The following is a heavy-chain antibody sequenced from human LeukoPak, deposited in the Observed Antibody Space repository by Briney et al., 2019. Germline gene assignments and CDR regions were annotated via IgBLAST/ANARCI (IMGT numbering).Heavy chain of an antibody. CDR1: GFTFSSYA. CDR2: IWYDGSNK. Sequence: GGSLRLSCAASGFTFSSYAMSWVRQAPGKGLEWVAVIWYDGSNKYYADSVKGRFTISRDNSKNTLYLQMNSLRAEDTAVYYCAREGRWTFGGVIVTPRGFDYWGQGTLVTVSS. V-gene: IGHV3-33*08. CDR3: AREGRWTFGGVIVTPRGFDY. J-gene: IGHJ4*02. D-gene: IGHD3-16*02.